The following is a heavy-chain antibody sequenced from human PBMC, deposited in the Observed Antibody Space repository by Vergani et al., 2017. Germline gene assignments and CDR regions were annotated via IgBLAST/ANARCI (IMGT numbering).Heavy chain of an antibody. CDR1: GFSFNSYW. D-gene: IGHD3-22*01. J-gene: IGHJ4*02. Sequence: DVHLAESGGGFFQPGGSLRLSCSASGFSFNSYWMHWVRQVPGKGRLWVSRIKRDGSITAYADSVKGRFTISRDNAQNTLYLQMNSLRVEDTAVYYCARLSYDTTPYLQGGYDCWGQGTLVSVSS. CDR3: ARLSYDTTPYLQGGYDC. CDR2: IKRDGSIT. V-gene: IGHV3-74*03.